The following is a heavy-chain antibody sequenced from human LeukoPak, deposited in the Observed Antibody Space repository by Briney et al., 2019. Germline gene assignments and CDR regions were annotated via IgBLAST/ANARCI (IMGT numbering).Heavy chain of an antibody. V-gene: IGHV4-39*01. CDR3: ARSGSYFSWFDP. CDR2: FYYSGST. CDR1: GGSISSRPYC. Sequence: PSETLSLTCTVSGGSISSRPYCWGWIRQPPGKGLEWLGNFYYSGSTYYNPSLKSRVTISVDTSKNQFSLKLSSVTAADTAVYYCARSGSYFSWFDPWGQGTLVTVSS. D-gene: IGHD1-26*01. J-gene: IGHJ5*02.